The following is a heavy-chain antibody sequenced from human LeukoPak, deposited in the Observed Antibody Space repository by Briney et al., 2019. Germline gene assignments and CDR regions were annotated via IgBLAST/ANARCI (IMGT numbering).Heavy chain of an antibody. D-gene: IGHD2/OR15-2a*01. J-gene: IGHJ4*02. Sequence: WGALSLSCAASGFTFRIYSMSWVRPAPGKGLEWVSTISGSGANTYYADSVKGRCTISRDNSKNTLSLQMNSLRVEDTALYYCAKYSDSTGAHYFDYWGQGTLVTVFS. CDR1: GFTFRIYS. CDR3: AKYSDSTGAHYFDY. V-gene: IGHV3-23*01. CDR2: ISGSGANT.